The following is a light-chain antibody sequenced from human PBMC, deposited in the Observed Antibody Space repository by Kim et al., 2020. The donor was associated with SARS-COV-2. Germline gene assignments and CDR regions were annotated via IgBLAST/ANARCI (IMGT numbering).Light chain of an antibody. CDR2: DDT. J-gene: IGLJ3*02. CDR3: GTWDSDLSAGV. CDR1: SSNIGDNY. V-gene: IGLV1-51*01. Sequence: QSVLTQPPSVSAAPGQKVTISCSGISSNIGDNYVSWYRQFPGAPPKLLIYDDTERPSGIPDRFSGSKSGASASLGITGLQTGDEAYYYCGTWDSDLSAGVFGGGTQLNVL.